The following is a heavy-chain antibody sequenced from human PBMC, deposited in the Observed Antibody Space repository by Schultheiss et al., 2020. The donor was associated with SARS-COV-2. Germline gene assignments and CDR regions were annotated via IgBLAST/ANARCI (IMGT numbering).Heavy chain of an antibody. CDR3: ARGAVAAAGAMDV. J-gene: IGHJ6*02. CDR2: IWYDGSNK. V-gene: IGHV3-33*08. CDR1: GFTFRSYA. D-gene: IGHD6-13*01. Sequence: GGSLRLSCAASGFTFRSYAMSWVRLAPGKGLEWVAVIWYDGSNKYYADSVKGRFTISRDNSKNTLYLQMNSLRAEDTAVYFCARGAVAAAGAMDVWGQGTTVTVSS.